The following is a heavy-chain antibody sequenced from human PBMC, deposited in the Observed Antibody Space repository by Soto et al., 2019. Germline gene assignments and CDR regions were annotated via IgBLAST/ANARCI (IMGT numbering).Heavy chain of an antibody. CDR3: VGESYYRLDS. V-gene: IGHV3-72*01. CDR2: SRNKGNSYTT. D-gene: IGHD3-10*01. Sequence: GGSLRLSCAASGFIFSDYHMNWVRQAPGKGLEWVGRSRNKGNSYTTEYAASVKGRFIISRDDSKNLLYLQMNSLKTEDTAVYYCVGESYYRLDSWRQGTLVT. CDR1: GFIFSDYH. J-gene: IGHJ4*02.